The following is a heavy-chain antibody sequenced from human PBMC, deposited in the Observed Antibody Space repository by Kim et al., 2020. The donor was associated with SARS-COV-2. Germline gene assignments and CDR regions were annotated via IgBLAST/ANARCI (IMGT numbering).Heavy chain of an antibody. D-gene: IGHD2-21*02. CDR3: ATLDCSGDCSYLDY. Sequence: ASVKVSCKASGYTFTSYAMNWVRQAPGQGLEWMGWINTNTGNPTYAQGFTGRFVFSLDTSVSTAYLQISSLKAEDTAVYYCATLDCSGDCSYLDYWGQGTLVTVSS. CDR2: INTNTGNP. V-gene: IGHV7-4-1*02. J-gene: IGHJ4*02. CDR1: GYTFTSYA.